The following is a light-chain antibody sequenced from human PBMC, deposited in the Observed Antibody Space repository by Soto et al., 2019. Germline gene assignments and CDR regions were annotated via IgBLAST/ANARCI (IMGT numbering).Light chain of an antibody. CDR1: SSNIGAEYD. V-gene: IGLV1-40*01. CDR3: QSYDSSLTTFV. CDR2: GDN. J-gene: IGLJ1*01. Sequence: QSVLTQPPSVSGAPGQRVAISCTGSSSNIGAEYDVHWYQQLPGTAPKRLIYGDNNRPSGVPDRFPGSKSGTSASLAITGLQPEGEADYYCQSYDSSLTTFVFGTGTKVTVL.